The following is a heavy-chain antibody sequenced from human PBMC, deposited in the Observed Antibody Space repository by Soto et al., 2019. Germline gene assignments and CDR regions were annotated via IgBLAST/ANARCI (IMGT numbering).Heavy chain of an antibody. CDR2: IIPIFGTA. Sequence: SVKVSCRATGGTFSSYAINWGREAPVQGLEWMGGIIPIFGTANYSQKFQGRVTITADESTSTAYMELSSLRSEDTAVYYCARYANYYDSSGYYNPARYYYYGMDVWGQGTTVTV. CDR1: GGTFSSYA. J-gene: IGHJ6*02. V-gene: IGHV1-69*01. D-gene: IGHD3-22*01. CDR3: ARYANYYDSSGYYNPARYYYYGMDV.